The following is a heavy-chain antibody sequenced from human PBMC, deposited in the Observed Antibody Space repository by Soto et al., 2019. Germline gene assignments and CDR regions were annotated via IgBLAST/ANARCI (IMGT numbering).Heavy chain of an antibody. CDR1: GGSFSGYY. CDR2: INHSGST. V-gene: IGHV4-34*01. D-gene: IGHD4-17*01. J-gene: IGHJ6*03. Sequence: SETLSLTCAVYGGSFSGYYWSWIRQPPGKGLEWIGEINHSGSTNYNPSLKSRATISVDTSKNQFSLKLSSVTAADTAVYYCARGRGLRSADYYYYYMDVWGKGTTVTVSS. CDR3: ARGRGLRSADYYYYYMDV.